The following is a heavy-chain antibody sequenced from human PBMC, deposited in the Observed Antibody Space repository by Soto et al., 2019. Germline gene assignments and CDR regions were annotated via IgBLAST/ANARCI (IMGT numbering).Heavy chain of an antibody. D-gene: IGHD3-16*02. CDR2: ISAYNGNT. J-gene: IGHJ4*02. CDR3: ARDPFPLNDYVWGSYRQAPDY. CDR1: GYTFTSYG. Sequence: QVQLVQSGAEVKKPGASVKVSCKASGYTFTSYGISWVRQAPGQGLEWMGWISAYNGNTNYAQKIQGRVTMTTDTSTSTAYMELRSLRSDDTAVYYCARDPFPLNDYVWGSYRQAPDYWGQGTLVTVSS. V-gene: IGHV1-18*01.